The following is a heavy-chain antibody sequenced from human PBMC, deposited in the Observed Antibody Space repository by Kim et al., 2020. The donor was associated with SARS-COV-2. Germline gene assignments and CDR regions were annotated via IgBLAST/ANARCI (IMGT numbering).Heavy chain of an antibody. D-gene: IGHD1-7*01. CDR1: GFTFSSYG. J-gene: IGHJ5*02. Sequence: GGSLRLSCAASGFTFSSYGMHWVRQAPGKGLEWVAVISYDGSNKYYADSVKGRFTISRDNSKNTLYLQMNSLRAEDTAVYYCAKEAYITGTTEGFYNWFDPWGQGTLVTVSS. CDR2: ISYDGSNK. V-gene: IGHV3-30*18. CDR3: AKEAYITGTTEGFYNWFDP.